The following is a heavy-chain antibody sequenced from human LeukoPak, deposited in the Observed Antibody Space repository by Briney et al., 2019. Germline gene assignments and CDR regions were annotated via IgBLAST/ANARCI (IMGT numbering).Heavy chain of an antibody. D-gene: IGHD4-17*01. V-gene: IGHV4-34*01. Sequence: SETLSLTCAVYGGSFSGYYWSWIRQPPGKGLEWIGEINHSGSTNYNPSLKSRVTISVDKSKNQFSLKLSSVTAADTAVYYCARDRDYGDYWYFDLWGRGTLVTVSS. CDR3: ARDRDYGDYWYFDL. J-gene: IGHJ2*01. CDR2: INHSGST. CDR1: GGSFSGYY.